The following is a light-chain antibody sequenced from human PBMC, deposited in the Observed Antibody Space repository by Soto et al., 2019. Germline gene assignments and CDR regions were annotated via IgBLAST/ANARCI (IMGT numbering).Light chain of an antibody. CDR2: GAS. CDR3: QQYNDWTWT. CDR1: QTINNN. J-gene: IGKJ5*01. V-gene: IGKV3-15*01. Sequence: VMTQALAACSVTTQERATLPCRASQTINNNVAWYPLKDGQVPRLLIYGASTREADVPARFSGGGAGTDCTRTISSLQSEDFSVDYCQQYNDWTWTFGQGTRLEIK.